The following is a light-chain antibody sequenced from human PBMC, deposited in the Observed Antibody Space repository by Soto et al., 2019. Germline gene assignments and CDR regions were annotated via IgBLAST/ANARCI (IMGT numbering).Light chain of an antibody. CDR3: SSDTRNSLYV. J-gene: IGLJ1*01. CDR2: EVS. Sequence: QSVLAQPASASGPPGQSVTISCTGTSSDVGGYNYVSWYQHHPGKAPKLMINEVSKRPSGVPDRFSGSKSGNTASLTISGFQAEDEYDYYGSSDTRNSLYVFGTGTKVTVL. CDR1: SSDVGGYNY. V-gene: IGLV2-14*01.